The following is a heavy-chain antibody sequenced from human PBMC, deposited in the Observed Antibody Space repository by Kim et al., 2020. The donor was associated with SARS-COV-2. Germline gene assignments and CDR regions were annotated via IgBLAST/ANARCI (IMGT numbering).Heavy chain of an antibody. Sequence: SETLSLTCAVSGGSISSGGYSWSWIRQPPGKGLEWIGYIYHSGSTYYNPSLKSRVTISVDRSKNQFSLKLSSVTAADTAVYYCARLAARPGWFDPWGQGTLVTVSS. CDR2: IYHSGST. J-gene: IGHJ5*02. CDR3: ARLAARPGWFDP. V-gene: IGHV4-30-2*01. CDR1: GGSISSGGYS. D-gene: IGHD6-6*01.